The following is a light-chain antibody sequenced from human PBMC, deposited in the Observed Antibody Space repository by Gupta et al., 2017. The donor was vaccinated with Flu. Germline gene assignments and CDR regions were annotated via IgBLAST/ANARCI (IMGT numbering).Light chain of an antibody. CDR1: QSVSNN. V-gene: IGKV3-15*01. Sequence: EIVMTQSPATLSVSPGERATLSCRASQSVSNNLAWYQQKPGQAPRLLIYGASTRATGIPARFSGSGSGKDCTLTISSLQSEEFAVYYCQQYKNWHRGVFTFGHGTKVDIK. J-gene: IGKJ3*01. CDR2: GAS. CDR3: QQYKNWHRGVFT.